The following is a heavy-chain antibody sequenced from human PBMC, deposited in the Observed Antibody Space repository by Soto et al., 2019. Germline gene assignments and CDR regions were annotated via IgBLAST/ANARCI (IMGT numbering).Heavy chain of an antibody. CDR1: GYTFTRSG. CDR2: ISTYNGDT. D-gene: IGHD5-12*01. Sequence: QVQLVQSGAEVKKPGASVKVSCKASGYTFTRSGISWVRQAPVQGLEWMGWISTYNGDTNYAQTFQGRVTMTTDTSTSTVHMEVRSLISDDTAVYYCAREGVAPYYYYGMDVWGQGTPVTVSS. J-gene: IGHJ6*02. V-gene: IGHV1-18*01. CDR3: AREGVAPYYYYGMDV.